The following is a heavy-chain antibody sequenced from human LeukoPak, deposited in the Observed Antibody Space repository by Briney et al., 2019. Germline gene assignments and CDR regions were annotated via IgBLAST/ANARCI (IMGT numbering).Heavy chain of an antibody. V-gene: IGHV1-46*01. J-gene: IGHJ4*02. D-gene: IGHD2-2*01. Sequence: GASVKVSCTASGYTFTSYYMHWVRQAPGQGLEWMGIINPSGGSTSYAQKFQGRVTMTRDTSTSTVYMELSSLRSEDTAVYYCARSPTYCSSTSCYFRTIYFDYWGQGTLVTVSS. CDR2: INPSGGST. CDR1: GYTFTSYY. CDR3: ARSPTYCSSTSCYFRTIYFDY.